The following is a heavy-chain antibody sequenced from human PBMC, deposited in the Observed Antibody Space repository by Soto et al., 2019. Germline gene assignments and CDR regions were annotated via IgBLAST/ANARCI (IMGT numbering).Heavy chain of an antibody. V-gene: IGHV3-43D*04. CDR1: GFTFDDYA. CDR3: AKGGGYSYGLLNS. D-gene: IGHD5-18*01. CDR2: ITWDGGST. J-gene: IGHJ4*02. Sequence: VQLVESGGVVVQPGGSLRLSCAASGFTFDDYAMNWVRQPPGKGLEWVSLITWDGGSTYYADSVKGRFTISRDNSKNSLFLQMTTLRTEDTALYFCAKGGGYSYGLLNSWGQGTLVTVSS.